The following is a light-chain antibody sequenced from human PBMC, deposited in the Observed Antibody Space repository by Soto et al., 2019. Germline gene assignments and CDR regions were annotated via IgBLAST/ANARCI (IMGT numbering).Light chain of an antibody. CDR2: GAS. Sequence: IVLTQSPGTLSLSPGERATLSCRASQSVSSSYLAWYQQKPGQAPRPLIYGASSRAIGIPDRFSGSGSGTDFTLTISRPEPEDFAVYYCQQYGSSPWTFGQGNKV. CDR3: QQYGSSPWT. V-gene: IGKV3-20*01. J-gene: IGKJ1*01. CDR1: QSVSSSY.